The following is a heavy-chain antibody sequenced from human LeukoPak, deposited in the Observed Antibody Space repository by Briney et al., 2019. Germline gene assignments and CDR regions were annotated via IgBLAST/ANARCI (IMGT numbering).Heavy chain of an antibody. V-gene: IGHV4-39*07. CDR2: IYYSGST. D-gene: IGHD3-9*01. J-gene: IGHJ6*03. CDR3: ARDVGGYFDWLLDYYYYMDV. CDR1: GGSISSSSYY. Sequence: PSETLSLTCTVSGGSISSSSYYWGWIRQPPGKGLEWIGSIYYSGSTYYNPSLKSRVTISVDTSKNQFSLKLSSVTAADTAVYYCARDVGGYFDWLLDYYYYMDVWGKGTTVTVSS.